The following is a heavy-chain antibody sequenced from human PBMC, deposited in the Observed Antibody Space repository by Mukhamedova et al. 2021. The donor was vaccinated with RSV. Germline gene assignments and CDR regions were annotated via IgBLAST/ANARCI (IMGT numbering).Heavy chain of an antibody. J-gene: IGHJ4*02. CDR2: ISYSGNT. D-gene: IGHD6-6*01. V-gene: IGHV4-31*02. CDR3: ARAYSSSSALSF. Sequence: WIRQHPGKGLEWIGYISYSGNTYYNPSLESRLSMSLDTSKNHLSLKVSSVTAADTAVYYGARAYSSSSALSFWGQGTLATYAS.